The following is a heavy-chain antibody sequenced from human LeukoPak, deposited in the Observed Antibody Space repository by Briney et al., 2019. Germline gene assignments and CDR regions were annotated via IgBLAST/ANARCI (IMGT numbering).Heavy chain of an antibody. J-gene: IGHJ3*02. CDR1: GGSISSGGYY. CDR3: ARSVGGGPPSDAFDI. Sequence: SETLSLACTVSGGSISSGGYYWSWMRQHPGKGLEWIGYIYYSGSTYYNPSLKSRVTISVDTSKNQFSLKLSSVTAADTAVYYCARSVGGGPPSDAFDIWGQGTMVTVSS. V-gene: IGHV4-31*03. CDR2: IYYSGST. D-gene: IGHD2-15*01.